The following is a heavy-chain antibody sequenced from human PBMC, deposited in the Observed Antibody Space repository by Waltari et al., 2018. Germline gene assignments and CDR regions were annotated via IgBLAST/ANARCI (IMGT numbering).Heavy chain of an antibody. D-gene: IGHD2-8*01. V-gene: IGHV4-39*01. CDR3: ARLAGFCFTGVCSGHYAMDV. CDR2: FYYTGNT. CDR1: GGSISSTSHS. Sequence: QLQLQESGPGLVKPSETLSLRCSVSGGSISSTSHSWGWIRQPPGEGLERIGTFYYTGNTYYNPSFESRVTISTDTSKNLFSLRLSSVTAADAAIYYCARLAGFCFTGVCSGHYAMDVWGQGTTVTVSS. J-gene: IGHJ6*02.